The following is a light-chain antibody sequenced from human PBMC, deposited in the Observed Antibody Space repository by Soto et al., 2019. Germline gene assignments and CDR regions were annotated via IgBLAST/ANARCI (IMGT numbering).Light chain of an antibody. CDR3: QQYYILPRK. CDR2: KAS. Sequence: ILMNLSPTNLSFSLPDKVTITFRASQTIDSWLAWYQQRPGKPPNLLIYKASTLASGVPSRFSGSGSGTDFTLTICGLQSEDFATYYCQQYYILPRKFGEGGKVDVK. CDR1: QTIDSW. V-gene: IGKV1-5*03. J-gene: IGKJ1*01.